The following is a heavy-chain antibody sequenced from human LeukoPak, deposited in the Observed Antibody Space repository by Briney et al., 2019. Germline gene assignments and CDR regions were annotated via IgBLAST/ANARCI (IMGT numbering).Heavy chain of an antibody. J-gene: IGHJ5*02. D-gene: IGHD6-13*01. Sequence: SVKVSCKASGGTFSGYAISWVRQAPGQGLEWMGRIIPIFGTANYAQKFQGRVTITTDESTSTAYMELSSLRSEDTAAYYCARDKQQPYTNWFDLWGQGTLVTVSS. CDR3: ARDKQQPYTNWFDL. CDR1: GGTFSGYA. CDR2: IIPIFGTA. V-gene: IGHV1-69*05.